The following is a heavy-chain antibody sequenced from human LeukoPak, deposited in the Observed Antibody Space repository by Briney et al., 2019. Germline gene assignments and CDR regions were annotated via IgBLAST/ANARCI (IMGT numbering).Heavy chain of an antibody. Sequence: GGSLRLSCAASRFPFSSYAMHWVRQAPGKGLEYVSAISSNGGSTYYANSVKGRFTISRDNSKNTLYLQMGSLRAEDMAVYYCAREGGSGSYWFDYWGQGTLVTVSS. CDR2: ISSNGGST. CDR1: RFPFSSYA. J-gene: IGHJ4*02. CDR3: AREGGSGSYWFDY. D-gene: IGHD3-10*01. V-gene: IGHV3-64*01.